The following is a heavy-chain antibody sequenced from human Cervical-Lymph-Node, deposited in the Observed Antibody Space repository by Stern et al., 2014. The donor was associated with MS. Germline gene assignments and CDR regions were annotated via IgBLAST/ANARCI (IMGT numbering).Heavy chain of an antibody. CDR2: IWYDGSNP. CDR3: ASAYSSSHYYFDY. J-gene: IGHJ4*02. V-gene: IGHV3-33*01. CDR1: GFRFSRYA. Sequence: VQLVGSGGGVVQPGRSLRLSCAASGFRFSRYAMHWVRQAPGKGLEWVALIWYDGSNPYYADSVTGRFTITKENFKNTLYLQMNSLRAEDTAVYYCASAYSSSHYYFDYWGQGTLVTVSS. D-gene: IGHD6-13*01.